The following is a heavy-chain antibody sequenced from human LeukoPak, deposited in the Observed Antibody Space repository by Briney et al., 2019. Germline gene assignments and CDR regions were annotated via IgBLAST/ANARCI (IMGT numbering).Heavy chain of an antibody. V-gene: IGHV5-51*01. CDR2: IYPGDSDT. CDR3: ARQIGVCSSTSCPESHYYYMDV. D-gene: IGHD2-2*01. J-gene: IGHJ6*03. CDR1: GYSFTSYW. Sequence: GESLKVSCKGSGYSFTSYWIGWVRQMPGKGLEWMGIIYPGDSDTRYSPSFQGLVTISADKCISTAYLQWSSLKASDTAMYYCARQIGVCSSTSCPESHYYYMDVWGKGTTATVSS.